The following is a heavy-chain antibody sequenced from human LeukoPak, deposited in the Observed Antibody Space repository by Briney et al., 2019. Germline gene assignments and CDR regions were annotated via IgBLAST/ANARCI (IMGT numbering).Heavy chain of an antibody. Sequence: GGSLRLSCAASGFTFDDYAMHWVRQAPGKGLEWVSGISWNSGSIGYADSVKGRSTISRDNAKNSLYLQMNSLRAEDTALYYCAKGGVLNYYYYGMDVWGQGTTVTVSS. CDR3: AKGGVLNYYYYGMDV. D-gene: IGHD3-10*01. CDR1: GFTFDDYA. J-gene: IGHJ6*02. CDR2: ISWNSGSI. V-gene: IGHV3-9*01.